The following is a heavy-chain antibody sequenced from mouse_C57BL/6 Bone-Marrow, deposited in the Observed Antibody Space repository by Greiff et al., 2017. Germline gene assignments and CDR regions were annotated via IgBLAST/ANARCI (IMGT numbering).Heavy chain of an antibody. Sequence: EVQLQESGPELVKPGASVKIPCKASGYTFTDYNMDWVKQSHGKSLEWIGDINPNNGGTIYNQKFKGKAKLNADKSSSTAYMELRSLASEVTSVYYCARGAAQATTWFAYWGQGTLVTVSA. V-gene: IGHV1-18*01. D-gene: IGHD3-2*02. CDR3: ARGAAQATTWFAY. CDR2: INPNNGGT. J-gene: IGHJ3*01. CDR1: GYTFTDYN.